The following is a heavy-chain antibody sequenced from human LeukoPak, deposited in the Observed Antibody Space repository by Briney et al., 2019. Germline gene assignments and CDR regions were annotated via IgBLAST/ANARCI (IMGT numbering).Heavy chain of an antibody. D-gene: IGHD3-10*01. CDR1: GYTFTSYA. Sequence: GASVKVSCKASGYTFTSYAMNWVRQAPGQGLEWMGWINTNTGNPTYAQGFTGRFVFSLDTSVSTAYLQISSLKAEDTAVYYCARISSSYIWFGTTFDYWGQGTLVTVSS. V-gene: IGHV7-4-1*02. CDR3: ARISSSYIWFGTTFDY. J-gene: IGHJ4*02. CDR2: INTNTGNP.